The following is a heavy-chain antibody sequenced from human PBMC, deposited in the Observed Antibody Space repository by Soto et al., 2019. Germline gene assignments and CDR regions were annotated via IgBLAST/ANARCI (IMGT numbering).Heavy chain of an antibody. D-gene: IGHD3-3*01. J-gene: IGHJ6*02. V-gene: IGHV4-61*01. CDR1: GGSVSSGSYY. Sequence: QVQLQESGPGLVKPSETLSPTCTVSGGSVSSGSYYWSWIRQPPGKGLEWIGYIYYSGSTNYNPSLKSRVTISVDTSKNQFSLKLSSVTAADTAVYYCARDGIFGVPSPSSRGMDVWGQGTTVTVSS. CDR3: ARDGIFGVPSPSSRGMDV. CDR2: IYYSGST.